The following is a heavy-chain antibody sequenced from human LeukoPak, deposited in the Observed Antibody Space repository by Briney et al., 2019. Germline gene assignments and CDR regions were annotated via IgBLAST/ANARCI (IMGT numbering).Heavy chain of an antibody. CDR1: GFTFSSYG. J-gene: IGHJ4*02. D-gene: IGHD3-9*01. CDR3: ARAYYDILTGYYSGSSTTFDY. Sequence: GGSLRLSCAASGFTFSSYGMHWVRQAPGKGLEWVAVIWYDGSNKYYADSVKGRFTISRDNSKNTLYLRMNSLRAEDTAVYYCARAYYDILTGYYSGSSTTFDYWGQGTLVTVSS. CDR2: IWYDGSNK. V-gene: IGHV3-33*01.